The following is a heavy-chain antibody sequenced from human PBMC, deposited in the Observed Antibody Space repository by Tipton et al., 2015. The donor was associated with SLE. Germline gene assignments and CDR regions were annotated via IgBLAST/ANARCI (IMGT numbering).Heavy chain of an antibody. D-gene: IGHD6-13*01. V-gene: IGHV3-30-3*02. CDR3: AKFGTISSSWYEDAFDI. CDR2: ISYDGSNK. Sequence: SLRLSCAASGFTFSSYAMHWVRQAPGKGLEWVAVISYDGSNKYYADSVKGRFTISRDNSKNTLYLQMNSLRAEDTAVYYCAKFGTISSSWYEDAFDIWGQGTMVTVSS. J-gene: IGHJ3*02. CDR1: GFTFSSYA.